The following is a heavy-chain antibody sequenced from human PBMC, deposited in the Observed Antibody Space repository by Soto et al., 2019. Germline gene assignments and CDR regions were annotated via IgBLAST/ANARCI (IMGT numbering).Heavy chain of an antibody. D-gene: IGHD2-2*01. CDR2: IYYSGST. CDR1: GGSISSSSYY. V-gene: IGHV4-39*01. Sequence: QLQLQESGPGLVKPSETLSLTCTVSGGSISSSSYYWGWIRQPPGKGLEWIGSIYYSGSTYYNPSLKSRVTISVDTSKNQFSLKLSSVTAADTAVYYCATTPRGSGCISTSCYAPFFDYWGQGTLVTVSS. CDR3: ATTPRGSGCISTSCYAPFFDY. J-gene: IGHJ4*02.